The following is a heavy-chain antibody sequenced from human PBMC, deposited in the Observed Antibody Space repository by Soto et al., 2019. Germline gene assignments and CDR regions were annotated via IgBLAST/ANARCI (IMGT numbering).Heavy chain of an antibody. J-gene: IGHJ6*02. CDR2: IIPIFGTA. V-gene: IGHV1-69*01. Sequence: QVQLVQSGAVVKKPGSSVKVSCKASGGTFSSYAISWVRQAPGQGLEWMGGIIPIFGTANYAQKFQGRVTITADESTSTAYMELSSLRSEDTAVYYCARYCTNGVCYTWGNYYYGMDVWGQGTTVTVSS. CDR3: ARYCTNGVCYTWGNYYYGMDV. CDR1: GGTFSSYA. D-gene: IGHD2-8*01.